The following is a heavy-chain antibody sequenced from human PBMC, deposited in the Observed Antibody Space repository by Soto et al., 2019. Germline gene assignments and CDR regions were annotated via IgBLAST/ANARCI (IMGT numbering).Heavy chain of an antibody. Sequence: GGSLRLSCSASGFTFSNYAMSWVRQAPGKGLEWVGVIRSKAYGETTDYAASVKGRFTILRDDSKSIAYLQLNSLQSDDTGVYYCTRYTYTSRYSYFGMDVWGHGTTVTVSS. CDR2: IRSKAYGETT. J-gene: IGHJ6*02. D-gene: IGHD2-2*01. CDR3: TRYTYTSRYSYFGMDV. CDR1: GFTFSNYA. V-gene: IGHV3-49*04.